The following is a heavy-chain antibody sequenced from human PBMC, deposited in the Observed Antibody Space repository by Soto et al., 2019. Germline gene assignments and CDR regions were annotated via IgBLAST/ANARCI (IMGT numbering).Heavy chain of an antibody. J-gene: IGHJ4*02. CDR1: VDSVKISY. V-gene: IGHV4-4*07. Sequence: SETLSLTCTVSVDSVKISYWTCVRQPAGQGLQWLGRLYPSVEIHYSRSLGGRVTISADTSRRQFYLRLTSMTAADTALYYCETGHQPAGLDNWGRGDLVTVPS. CDR2: LYPSVEI. CDR3: ETGHQPAGLDN.